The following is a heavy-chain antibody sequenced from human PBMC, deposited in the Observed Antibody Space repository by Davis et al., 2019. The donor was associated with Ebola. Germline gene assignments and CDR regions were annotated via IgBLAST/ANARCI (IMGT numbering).Heavy chain of an antibody. CDR1: GYTFTSYD. CDR3: ARTNGDLDY. V-gene: IGHV1-8*03. J-gene: IGHJ4*02. D-gene: IGHD4-17*01. CDR2: MNPKSGYT. Sequence: ASVKVSCKASGYTFTSYDINWVRQATGQGLEWMGWMNPKSGYTGYAQNFQGRVTITRDTSISTVYMELSSLRSEDTAMYYCARTNGDLDYWGQGTLVTVSS.